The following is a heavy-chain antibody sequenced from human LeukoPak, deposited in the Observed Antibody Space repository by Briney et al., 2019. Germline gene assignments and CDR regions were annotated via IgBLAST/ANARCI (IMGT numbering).Heavy chain of an antibody. CDR2: ISGSGGST. Sequence: GGSLRLSCAASGFTFSSYAMSWVRQAPGKGLEWVSAISGSGGSTYYADSVKGRFTISRDNSKNTLYLQMNSLRAEDTAVYYCVRDRDDMATIDYWGQGTLVTVSS. CDR3: VRDRDDMATIDY. J-gene: IGHJ4*02. V-gene: IGHV3-23*01. D-gene: IGHD5-24*01. CDR1: GFTFSSYA.